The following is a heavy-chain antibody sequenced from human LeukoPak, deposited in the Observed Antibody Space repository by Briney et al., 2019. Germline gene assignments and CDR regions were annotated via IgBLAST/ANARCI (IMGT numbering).Heavy chain of an antibody. J-gene: IGHJ4*02. D-gene: IGHD3-16*02. V-gene: IGHV1-2*02. Sequence: ASVKVSCKASGYIFTGYYMHWVRQAPGQGLEWMGWINPNSGGTNYAQKFQGRVTMTRDTSISTAYMELSRLRSDDTAVYYCARDFQYYDYVWGSYRRHFDYWGQGTLVTVSS. CDR3: ARDFQYYDYVWGSYRRHFDY. CDR1: GYIFTGYY. CDR2: INPNSGGT.